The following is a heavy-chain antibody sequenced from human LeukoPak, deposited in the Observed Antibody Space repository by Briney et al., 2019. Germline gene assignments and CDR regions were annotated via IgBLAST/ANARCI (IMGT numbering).Heavy chain of an antibody. CDR1: GFSLSTSGVG. CDR2: IYWDDNK. D-gene: IGHD4-17*01. J-gene: IGHJ4*02. CDR3: AHYGDYRFMYYFDH. V-gene: IGHV2-5*02. Sequence: SGPTLVNPTQTLTLPCTFSGFSLSTSGVGVGWIRQPPGKALEWLALIYWDDNKPYSPSLKSRLTITKDTSKNQVVLTMTNMDPVDTATYYCAHYGDYRFMYYFDHWGQGTLVTVSS.